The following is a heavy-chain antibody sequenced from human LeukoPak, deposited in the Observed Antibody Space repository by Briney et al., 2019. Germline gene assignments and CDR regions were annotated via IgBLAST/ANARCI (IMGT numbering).Heavy chain of an antibody. CDR1: GGSISSGGYY. CDR2: IYNSGST. D-gene: IGHD2-8*01. Sequence: SQTLSLTCTVSGGSISSGGYYWNWIRQHPGKGLEWIGYIYNSGSTYYNPSLKSRSTISLDTSKNQISLKLSSVIAADTAVYYCARGYCTNGVCSSDYFDYWGQGTLVTASS. J-gene: IGHJ4*02. V-gene: IGHV4-31*03. CDR3: ARGYCTNGVCSSDYFDY.